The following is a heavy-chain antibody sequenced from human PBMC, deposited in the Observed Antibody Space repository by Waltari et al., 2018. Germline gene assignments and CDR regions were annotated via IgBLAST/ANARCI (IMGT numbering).Heavy chain of an antibody. CDR3: AKHRSGWYGQFDY. CDR1: GFAFSSYA. J-gene: IGHJ4*02. D-gene: IGHD6-19*01. CDR2: ISGSGGRT. Sequence: EVQLLESGGGLVQPGGSLRLSCAASGFAFSSYAMSWVRQAPGKGLEWVSAISGSGGRTYYADSVKGRFTISRDNSKNTLYLQMNSLRAEDTAVYYCAKHRSGWYGQFDYWGQGTLVTVSS. V-gene: IGHV3-23*01.